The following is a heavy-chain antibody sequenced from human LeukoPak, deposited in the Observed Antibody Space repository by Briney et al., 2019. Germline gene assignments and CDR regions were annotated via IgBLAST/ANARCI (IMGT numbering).Heavy chain of an antibody. CDR1: GGSISTPYW. V-gene: IGHV4-4*02. CDR2: IFYSEST. D-gene: IGHD3-9*01. Sequence: SGTLSLTCAVSGGSISTPYWWIWVRQPPGKGLEWIGEIFYSESTHYNPSLKSRVTISLDRPKNQFSLKLSSVTAADTAVYYCARGDYDILSGINWLDPWGQGTLVTVSS. J-gene: IGHJ5*02. CDR3: ARGDYDILSGINWLDP.